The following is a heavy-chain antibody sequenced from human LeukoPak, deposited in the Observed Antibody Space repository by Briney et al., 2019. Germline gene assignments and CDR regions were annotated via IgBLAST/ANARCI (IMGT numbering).Heavy chain of an antibody. V-gene: IGHV3-21*01. CDR1: GFTLSGYS. CDR2: ISSDSTSI. CDR3: TTTSGHWLGP. Sequence: GGSLRLSCEGSGFTLSGYSMNWVRQAPGMGPEWVSLISSDSTSIYYADSLKGRFTISRDNAKNSLYLQMTSLRDDDTAVYYRTTTSGHWLGPWGQGTLVSVPS. J-gene: IGHJ5*02.